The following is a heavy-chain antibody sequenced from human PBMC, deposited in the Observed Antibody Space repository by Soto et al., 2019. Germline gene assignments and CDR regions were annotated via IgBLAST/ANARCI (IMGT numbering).Heavy chain of an antibody. Sequence: ASVKVSCKASGYTFTSYGISWVRQAPGQGLEWMGWISAYNGNTNYAQKLQGRVTMTTDTSTSTAYMELRSLRSDDTAVYYCARDHCTNGVCYTGYWGQGTLVTVSS. D-gene: IGHD2-8*01. CDR3: ARDHCTNGVCYTGY. CDR2: ISAYNGNT. V-gene: IGHV1-18*01. CDR1: GYTFTSYG. J-gene: IGHJ4*02.